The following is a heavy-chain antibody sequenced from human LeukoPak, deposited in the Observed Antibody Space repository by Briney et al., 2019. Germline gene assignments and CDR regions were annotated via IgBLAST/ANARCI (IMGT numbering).Heavy chain of an antibody. V-gene: IGHV1-2*02. CDR1: GYTFTGYY. CDR3: ARGAIQLWPIIDY. Sequence: ASVKVSCKASGYTFTGYYMHWVRQAPGQVLEWMGWINPNSGGTNYAQKFQGRVTMTRDTSISTAYMELSRLRSDDTAVYYCARGAIQLWPIIDYWGQGTLVTVSS. D-gene: IGHD5-18*01. CDR2: INPNSGGT. J-gene: IGHJ4*02.